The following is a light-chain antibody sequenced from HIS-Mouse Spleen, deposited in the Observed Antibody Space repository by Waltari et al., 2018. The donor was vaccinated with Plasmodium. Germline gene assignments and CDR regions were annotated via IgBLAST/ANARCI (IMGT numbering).Light chain of an antibody. Sequence: QPVLTQPPSSSASPGESARLTCTLPSDITVASYNIYRYQQKPGSPPRYLLYYYSDSDKGQGSGVPSRFSGSKDASANTGILLISGLQSEDEADYYCMIWPSNASGVFGGGTKLTVL. CDR3: MIWPSNASGV. CDR2: YYSDSDK. V-gene: IGLV5-37*01. CDR1: SDITVASYN. J-gene: IGLJ3*02.